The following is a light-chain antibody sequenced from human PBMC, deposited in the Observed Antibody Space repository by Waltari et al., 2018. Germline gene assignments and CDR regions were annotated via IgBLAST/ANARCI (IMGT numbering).Light chain of an antibody. CDR2: VNTDGSH. V-gene: IGLV4-69*01. CDR3: QTGGHGTWV. CDR1: SGPCNNV. J-gene: IGLJ3*02. Sequence: QLVLPQSPSASAYPGPYVKPAYTLSSGPCNNVLAWLQQRPEKGPRYLLQVNTDGSHNRGDDVPERFSGSSSGAERYLTISSLQSEDEADYFCQTGGHGTWVFGGGTKLTVL.